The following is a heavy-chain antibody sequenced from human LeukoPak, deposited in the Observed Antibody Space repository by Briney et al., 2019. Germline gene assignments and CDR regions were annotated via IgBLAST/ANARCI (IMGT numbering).Heavy chain of an antibody. D-gene: IGHD3-16*01. CDR3: SRDGGEGGNSAFDI. V-gene: IGHV3-72*01. CDR1: GFTFSDYI. J-gene: IGHJ3*02. Sequence: GGSLRLSCAASGFTFSDYILDWVRQAPGKGLEWVGRIRRGANSYTTEHAASVKGRFTISRDDSTNSLYLHMNSLKTEDTAVYHCSRDGGEGGNSAFDIWGQGTMVTVSS. CDR2: IRRGANSYTT.